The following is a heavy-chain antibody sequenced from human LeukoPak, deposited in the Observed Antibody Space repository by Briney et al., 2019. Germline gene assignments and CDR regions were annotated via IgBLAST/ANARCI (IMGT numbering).Heavy chain of an antibody. V-gene: IGHV1-2*04. D-gene: IGHD4-17*01. CDR1: GFTFSSYA. CDR2: INPNSGGT. CDR3: ARVGDFDGDYEAHDAFDI. J-gene: IGHJ3*02. Sequence: PGGSLRLSCAASGFTFSSYAMHWVRQAPGQGLEWMGWINPNSGGTNYAQKFQGWVTMTRDTSISTAYMELSRLRSDDTAVYYCARVGDFDGDYEAHDAFDIWGQGTMVTVSS.